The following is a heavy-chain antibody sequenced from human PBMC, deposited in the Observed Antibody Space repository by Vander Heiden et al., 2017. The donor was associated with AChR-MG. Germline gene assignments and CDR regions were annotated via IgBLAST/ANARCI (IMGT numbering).Heavy chain of an antibody. J-gene: IGHJ4*02. D-gene: IGHD1-26*01. CDR3: ARALGGSYDLGY. V-gene: IGHV3-21*01. Sequence: EVQLVESGGGLVKPGVPLRLSCAASGFSFSSYSMSWVRQAPGKGLEWVSSISSSSSYIYYADSVKGRFTISRDNAKNSLYLQMNSLRAEDTAVYYCARALGGSYDLGYWGQGTLVTVSS. CDR1: GFSFSSYS. CDR2: ISSSSSYI.